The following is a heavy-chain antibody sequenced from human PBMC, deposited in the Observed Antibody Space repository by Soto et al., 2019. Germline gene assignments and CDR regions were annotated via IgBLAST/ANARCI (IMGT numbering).Heavy chain of an antibody. J-gene: IGHJ4*02. V-gene: IGHV4-34*01. D-gene: IGHD2-21*02. CDR1: GGSFSGYY. CDR3: ARGIVVVTASPYYFDY. Sequence: SETLSLTCAVCGGSFSGYYWSWIRQPPGKGLEWIGEINHSGSTNYNPSLKSRVTISVDTSKNQFSLKLSSVTAADTAVYYCARGIVVVTASPYYFDYWGQGTLVTVSS. CDR2: INHSGST.